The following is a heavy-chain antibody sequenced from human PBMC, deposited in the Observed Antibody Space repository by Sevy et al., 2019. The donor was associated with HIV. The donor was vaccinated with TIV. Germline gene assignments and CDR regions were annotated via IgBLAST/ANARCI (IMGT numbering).Heavy chain of an antibody. J-gene: IGHJ6*02. CDR2: IYPGDSDT. V-gene: IGHV5-51*01. CDR1: GYSFTSYW. D-gene: IGHD6-13*01. CDR3: ARPSRGYSSSWYGGVIISYGMDV. Sequence: GESLKISCKGSGYSFTSYWIGWVRQMPGKGLEWMGIIYPGDSDTRYSPSFQGQVTISADKSISTAYLQWSSLKASDTAMYYCARPSRGYSSSWYGGVIISYGMDVWGQGTTVTVSS.